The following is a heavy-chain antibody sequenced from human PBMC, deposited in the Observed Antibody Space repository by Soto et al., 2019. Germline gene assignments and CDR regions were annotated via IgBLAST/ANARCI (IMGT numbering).Heavy chain of an antibody. CDR1: GYTFTGYY. J-gene: IGHJ6*02. CDR2: INPNSGGT. CDR3: ARVLYDFWSGYPYYYYYGMDV. D-gene: IGHD3-3*01. V-gene: IGHV1-2*02. Sequence: ASVKVSCKASGYTFTGYYMHWVRQAPGQGLEWMGWINPNSGGTNYTQKFQGRVTMTRDTSISTAYMELSRLRSDDTAVYYCARVLYDFWSGYPYYYYYGMDVWGQGTTVTVSS.